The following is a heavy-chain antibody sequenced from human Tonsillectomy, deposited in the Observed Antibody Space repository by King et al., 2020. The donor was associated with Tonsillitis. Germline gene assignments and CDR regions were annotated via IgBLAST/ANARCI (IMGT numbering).Heavy chain of an antibody. CDR3: ASSLGVAAAPYYYGVDV. D-gene: IGHD6-13*01. CDR2: IYYSGST. V-gene: IGHV4-31*03. CDR1: GGSISSGNYY. J-gene: IGHJ6*02. Sequence: QLQESGPGLVKPSQTLSLTCTVSGGSISSGNYYWSWIRQHPGKGLEWIGYIYYSGSTYYNPSLKSRITISVDTSKNQFSLKLSSVTAADTAVYYCASSLGVAAAPYYYGVDVWGQGTTVTVSS.